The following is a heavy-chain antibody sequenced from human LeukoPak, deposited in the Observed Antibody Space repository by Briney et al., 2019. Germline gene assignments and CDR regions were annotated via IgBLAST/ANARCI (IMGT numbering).Heavy chain of an antibody. V-gene: IGHV1-2*02. CDR3: ARQYYDLWSGYYYYYYMDV. CDR2: INPNSGGT. D-gene: IGHD3-3*01. Sequence: ASVKVSCKASGYTFTGYYMHWVRQAPGQGLEWMGWINPNSGGTNYAQKFQGRVTMTRDTSISTAYMELSRLRSDDTAVYYCARQYYDLWSGYYYYYYMDVWGKGTTVTVSS. J-gene: IGHJ6*03. CDR1: GYTFTGYY.